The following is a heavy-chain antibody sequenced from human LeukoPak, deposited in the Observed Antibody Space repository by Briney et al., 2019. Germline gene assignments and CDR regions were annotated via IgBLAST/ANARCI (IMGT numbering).Heavy chain of an antibody. D-gene: IGHD3-22*01. Sequence: VASVKVSCKASGYTFTRCDINWVRQATGQGLEWMGWMNPKSGNTGHAQKFQGRVTITRDNSISTVYMELSSLRSEDTAVYFCARVDGSADYWGQGTLVTVSS. CDR3: ARVDGSADY. CDR2: MNPKSGNT. V-gene: IGHV1-8*03. J-gene: IGHJ4*02. CDR1: GYTFTRCD.